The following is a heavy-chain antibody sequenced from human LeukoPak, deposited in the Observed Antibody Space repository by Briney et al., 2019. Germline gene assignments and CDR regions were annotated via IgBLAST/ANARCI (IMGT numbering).Heavy chain of an antibody. Sequence: PWGSLRLSCAVSGFAFDSEAMSWVRQSPARGLEWVASISPGGGTTYYADSVKGRFTISRDNSNNSLYVQMNSLRAEDTAVYYCAKVYHVFWSGYLDYWGQGTLVTVSS. V-gene: IGHV3-23*01. CDR3: AKVYHVFWSGYLDY. J-gene: IGHJ4*02. D-gene: IGHD3-3*01. CDR1: GFAFDSEA. CDR2: ISPGGGTT.